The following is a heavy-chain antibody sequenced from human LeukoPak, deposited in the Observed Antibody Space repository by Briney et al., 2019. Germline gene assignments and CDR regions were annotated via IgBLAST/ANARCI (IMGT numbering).Heavy chain of an antibody. Sequence: GGSLRLSCTASGFTFSNYAMSWVRQAPGNGLETVSTISGSDGSTYYADSVKGRFTISRDNSKNTLYLQMNSLRVEDTAIYYCAKGRGYCTGGSCYSDYWGQGTLVTVSS. D-gene: IGHD2-15*01. J-gene: IGHJ4*02. CDR3: AKGRGYCTGGSCYSDY. CDR2: ISGSDGST. V-gene: IGHV3-23*01. CDR1: GFTFSNYA.